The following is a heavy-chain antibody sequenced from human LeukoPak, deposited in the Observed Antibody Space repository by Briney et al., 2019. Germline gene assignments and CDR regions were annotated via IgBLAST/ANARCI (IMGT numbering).Heavy chain of an antibody. CDR3: ARDLTPGYWFDP. Sequence: PSQTLSLTCTVSGGSISSGSYYWSWIRQPAGKGLEWIGRIYTSGSTNYNPSLKSRVTISVDTSKNQFSLKLSSVTAADTAVYYCARDLTPGYWFDPWGQGTLVTVSS. CDR1: GGSISSGSYY. J-gene: IGHJ5*02. V-gene: IGHV4-61*02. CDR2: IYTSGST.